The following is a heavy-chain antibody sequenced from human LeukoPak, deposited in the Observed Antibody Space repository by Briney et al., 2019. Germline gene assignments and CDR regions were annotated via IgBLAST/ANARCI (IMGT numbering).Heavy chain of an antibody. V-gene: IGHV3-21*01. CDR2: ICSSSSYI. D-gene: IGHD1-14*01. CDR1: GVTFSSYS. Sequence: GGSLRLSCAASGVTFSSYSMSWVRQAPGKGLEWVSRICSSSSYIYYAHSVKVRFTISRHNAKISLYLQMNSLRAEDTAVYYCAIGPGRAFDIWGQGTMVTVSS. J-gene: IGHJ3*02. CDR3: AIGPGRAFDI.